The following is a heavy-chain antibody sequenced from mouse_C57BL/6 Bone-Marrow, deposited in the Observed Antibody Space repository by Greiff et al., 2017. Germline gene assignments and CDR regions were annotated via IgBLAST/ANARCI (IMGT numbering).Heavy chain of an antibody. J-gene: IGHJ1*03. V-gene: IGHV6-3*01. CDR3: SEDWYFDV. Sequence: EVMLVESGGGLVQPGGSMKLSCVASGFTFSNYWMNWVRQSPEKGLEWVAQIRLKSDNYATHYAESVKGRFTISSDDSKSSVYLQMNNLRAEDTGIYYSSEDWYFDVWGTGTTVTVSS. CDR1: GFTFSNYW. CDR2: IRLKSDNYAT.